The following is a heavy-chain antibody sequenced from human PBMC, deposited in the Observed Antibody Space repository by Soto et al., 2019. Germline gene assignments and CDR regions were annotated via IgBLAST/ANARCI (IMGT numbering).Heavy chain of an antibody. CDR3: ARDGLSVAIRRTYNWFDP. CDR2: INPNSGGT. Sequence: ASVKVSCKASGYTFTGYYMHWVRQAPGQGXEWMGWINPNSGGTNYAQKFQGRVTMTRDTSISTAYMELSRLRSDDTAVYYCARDGLSVAIRRTYNWFDPCGQGTLVTVS. J-gene: IGHJ5*02. CDR1: GYTFTGYY. V-gene: IGHV1-2*02. D-gene: IGHD1-1*01.